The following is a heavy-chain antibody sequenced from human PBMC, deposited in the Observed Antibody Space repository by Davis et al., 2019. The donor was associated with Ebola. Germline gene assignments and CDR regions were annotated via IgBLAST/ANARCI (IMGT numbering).Heavy chain of an antibody. D-gene: IGHD6-19*01. CDR1: GFTFSSYA. J-gene: IGHJ4*02. V-gene: IGHV3-23*01. Sequence: PGGSLRLSCAASGFTFSSYAMSWVRQAPGKGLEWVSGISGSGSSTYYADSVKGRFTISRDNSKNTLYLQMDSLRVEDTAVYYCAKDHMGQWLVPGDWGQGTLVIVSS. CDR3: AKDHMGQWLVPGD. CDR2: ISGSGSST.